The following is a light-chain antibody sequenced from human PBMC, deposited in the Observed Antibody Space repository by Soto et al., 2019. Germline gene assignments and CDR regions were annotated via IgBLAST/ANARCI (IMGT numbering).Light chain of an antibody. J-gene: IGKJ4*02. Sequence: EIVLQQSPGTLSLSPGERATLSCRASQSVSNNYLAWYQHKPGQAPRLLLYGASNRATGIPDRFSGSGSGTDFTRTISRREPEDFAGYYCQQYGSSGTFGGGTKVEIK. V-gene: IGKV3-20*01. CDR3: QQYGSSGT. CDR1: QSVSNNY. CDR2: GAS.